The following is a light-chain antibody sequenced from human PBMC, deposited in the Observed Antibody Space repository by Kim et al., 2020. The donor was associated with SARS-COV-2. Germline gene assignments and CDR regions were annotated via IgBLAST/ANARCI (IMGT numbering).Light chain of an antibody. Sequence: SSELTQDPAVSVALGQTVRITCQGDSLRSYYATWYQQKPGQAPIVVIYGKINRPSGIPDRFSGSSSGNTASLTITGTQAGDEADYYCNSRDSNDNVVFGGGTKLTVL. V-gene: IGLV3-19*01. CDR1: SLRSYY. CDR3: NSRDSNDNVV. J-gene: IGLJ2*01. CDR2: GKI.